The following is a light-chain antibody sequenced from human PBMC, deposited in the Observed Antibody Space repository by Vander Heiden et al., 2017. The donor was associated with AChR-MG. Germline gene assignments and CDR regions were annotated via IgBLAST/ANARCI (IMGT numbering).Light chain of an antibody. V-gene: IGKV2-28*01. J-gene: IGKJ3*01. Sequence: DIVMILSPLSLPVTPGEPASISCRSSQSLLHSNGYNYLDWYLQKPGQSPQLLIYLGSNRASGVPDRFSGSGSGTDFTLKISRVEAEDVGVYYCMQALQTPLFTFGPGTIVDIK. CDR1: QSLLHSNGYNY. CDR3: MQALQTPLFT. CDR2: LGS.